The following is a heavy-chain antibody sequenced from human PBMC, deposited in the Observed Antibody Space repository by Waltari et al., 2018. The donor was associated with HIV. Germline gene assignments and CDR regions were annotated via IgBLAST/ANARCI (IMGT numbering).Heavy chain of an antibody. CDR1: RFNFSNYW. CDR3: TRAVFWSTFFSDNFFDY. D-gene: IGHD3-3*01. J-gene: IGHJ4*02. V-gene: IGHV3-74*01. Sequence: EVELVESGGGLVQPGGSLRLSCAASRFNFSNYWIYWVRQVPGKGLLWVTRVKGEASSTDYADSVRGRFTISRDNAKNTLFLQMDSLRAEDTAVYYCTRAVFWSTFFSDNFFDYWGQGTPLTVSS. CDR2: VKGEASST.